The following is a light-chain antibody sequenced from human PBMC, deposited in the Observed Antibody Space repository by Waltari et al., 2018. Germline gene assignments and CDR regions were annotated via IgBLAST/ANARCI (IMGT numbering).Light chain of an antibody. V-gene: IGKV3-20*01. CDR2: GAS. CDR1: QSVSRA. CDR3: QHYVRLPAT. J-gene: IGKJ1*01. Sequence: EVVLTHSPGTMSLSPGESATLSCRASQSVSRALAWYQQKPGQAPRLLIYGASIRATGIPDRFSGSGSGTDFSLTISRLEPADSAMYYCQHYVRLPATFGQGTKVEIK.